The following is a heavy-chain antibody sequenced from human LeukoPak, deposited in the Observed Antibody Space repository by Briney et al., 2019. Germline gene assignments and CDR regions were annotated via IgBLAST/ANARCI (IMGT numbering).Heavy chain of an antibody. CDR1: GYTFTSYD. CDR3: ATDLVRTGTGPGAFGI. D-gene: IGHD1-1*01. J-gene: IGHJ3*02. Sequence: ASVKVSRKASGYTFTSYDINWVRQATGQGLEWMGWMNPNSGNTGYAQKFQGRVTITRNTSISTAYMELSSLRSEDTAVYYCATDLVRTGTGPGAFGIWGQGTMVTVSS. V-gene: IGHV1-8*03. CDR2: MNPNSGNT.